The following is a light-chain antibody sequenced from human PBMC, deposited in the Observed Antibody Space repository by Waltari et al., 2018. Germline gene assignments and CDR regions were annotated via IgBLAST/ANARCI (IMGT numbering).Light chain of an antibody. CDR2: LNSDGSH. CDR1: SAHSSYA. CDR3: QSWGTGIPWV. J-gene: IGLJ3*02. V-gene: IGLV4-69*01. Sequence: QLVLTQSPSASASLGASVKLTCTLTSAHSSYAIAWHQQQPEKGPRYLMKLNSDGSHSKGDGIPDRFSGSSSGAERSLTISNLQSEDEADYYCQSWGTGIPWVFGGGTKLTVL.